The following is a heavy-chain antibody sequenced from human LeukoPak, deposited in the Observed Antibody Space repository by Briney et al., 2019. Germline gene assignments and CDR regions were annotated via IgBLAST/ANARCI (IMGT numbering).Heavy chain of an antibody. J-gene: IGHJ6*02. CDR3: TRGRQPYDILTGYYMGYYYYYYGMDV. CDR1: GFTFGDYA. CDR2: IRSKAYGGTT. Sequence: GGSLRLSCTASGFTFGDYAMSWFRQAPGKGLEWVGFIRSKAYGGTTEYAASVKGRFTISRDDSKSIAYLQMNSLKTEDTAVYYCTRGRQPYDILTGYYMGYYYYYYGMDVWGQGTTVTVSS. V-gene: IGHV3-49*03. D-gene: IGHD3-9*01.